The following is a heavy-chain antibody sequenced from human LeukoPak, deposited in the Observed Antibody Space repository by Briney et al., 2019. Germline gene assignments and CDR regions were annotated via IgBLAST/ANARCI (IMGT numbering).Heavy chain of an antibody. D-gene: IGHD3-3*01. J-gene: IGHJ6*03. Sequence: ASVKVSCKASGYTFTTYGLSWVRQAPGQGLEWLGWIGTYDDNIKYAQSLQGRLTLTIDTSTSTAYMELRSLTSDDTAVYYCARGGPGVVIDYYYMDVWGKGTTVTVSS. CDR2: IGTYDDNI. CDR1: GYTFTTYG. V-gene: IGHV1-18*01. CDR3: ARGGPGVVIDYYYMDV.